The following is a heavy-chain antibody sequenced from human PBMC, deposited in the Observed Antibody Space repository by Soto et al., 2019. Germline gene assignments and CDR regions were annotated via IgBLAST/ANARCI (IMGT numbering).Heavy chain of an antibody. Sequence: GGSLRLSCAASGFTFSSYAMSWVRQAPGKGLEWVSAISGSGGSTYYADSVKGRFTISRDNSKNTLYLQMNSLRAEDTAVYYYAKGIEVGYWTIGVCPAYIWFDPWGQGTLVTVSS. CDR2: ISGSGGST. J-gene: IGHJ5*02. CDR3: AKGIEVGYWTIGVCPAYIWFDP. CDR1: GFTFSSYA. V-gene: IGHV3-23*01. D-gene: IGHD2-8*01.